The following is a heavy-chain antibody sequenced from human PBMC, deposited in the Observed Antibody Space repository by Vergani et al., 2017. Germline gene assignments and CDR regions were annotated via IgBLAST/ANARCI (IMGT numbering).Heavy chain of an antibody. D-gene: IGHD6-13*01. CDR2: ISWNRGSI. Sequence: EVQLVESGGGLVQPGRSLRLSCAASGFTFDDYAMHWVRQAPGKGLEWVSGISWNRGSIGYADSVKGRFTISRDNAKNSLYLQMNSLRAEDMALYYCAKDMVAAGAGDAFDIWGQGTMVTVSS. CDR3: AKDMVAAGAGDAFDI. V-gene: IGHV3-9*03. J-gene: IGHJ3*02. CDR1: GFTFDDYA.